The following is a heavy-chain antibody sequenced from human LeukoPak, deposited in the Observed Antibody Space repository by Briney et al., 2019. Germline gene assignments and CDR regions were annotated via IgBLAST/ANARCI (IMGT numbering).Heavy chain of an antibody. D-gene: IGHD2-2*02. Sequence: GGSLRLSCAASGFTFSDYYMSCIRQAPGKGLEWVAVISYDGSNKYYADSVKGRFTISRDNSKNTLYLQMNSLRAEDTAVYYCAKFDIVVVPAAIRGMDVWGQGTTVTVSS. CDR1: GFTFSDYY. CDR2: ISYDGSNK. J-gene: IGHJ6*02. CDR3: AKFDIVVVPAAIRGMDV. V-gene: IGHV3-30*18.